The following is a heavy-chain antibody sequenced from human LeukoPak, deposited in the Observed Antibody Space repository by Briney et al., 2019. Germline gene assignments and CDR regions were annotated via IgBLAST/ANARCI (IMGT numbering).Heavy chain of an antibody. J-gene: IGHJ3*02. CDR3: ARDRISWRAFDI. D-gene: IGHD2/OR15-2a*01. CDR2: IYYSGST. V-gene: IGHV4-30-4*01. CDR1: GGSISSGDYY. Sequence: PSETLSLTCTVSGGSISSGDYYWSWIRQPPGKGLEWIGYIYYSGSTYYNPSLKSRVTISVDTSKNQFSLKLSSVAAADTAVYYCARDRISWRAFDIWGQGTMVTVSS.